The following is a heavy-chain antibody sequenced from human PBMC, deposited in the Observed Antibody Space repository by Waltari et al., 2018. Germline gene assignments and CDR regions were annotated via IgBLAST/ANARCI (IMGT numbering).Heavy chain of an antibody. CDR3: ARDVGGGGSSWYEVFDY. J-gene: IGHJ4*02. D-gene: IGHD6-13*01. CDR2: INPSGGST. Sequence: GLEWMGIINPSGGSTSYAQKFQGRVTMTRDTSTSTVYMELSSLRSEDTAVYYCARDVGGGGSSWYEVFDYWGQGTLVTVSS. V-gene: IGHV1-46*01.